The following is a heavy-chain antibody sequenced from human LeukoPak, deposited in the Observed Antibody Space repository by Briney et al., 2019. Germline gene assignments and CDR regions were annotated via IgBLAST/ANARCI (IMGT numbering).Heavy chain of an antibody. CDR3: AKDHGTCYYGSGSYYLAYYYMDV. CDR2: ISGSGGST. Sequence: GGSLRLSCAASGFTFSSYAMNWVRQAPGKGLEWASTISGSGGSTYYADSVKGRFTISRDNSKNTLYLQMNSLRAEDTAVYYCAKDHGTCYYGSGSYYLAYYYMDVRGKGTTVTVSS. CDR1: GFTFSSYA. D-gene: IGHD3-10*01. V-gene: IGHV3-23*01. J-gene: IGHJ6*03.